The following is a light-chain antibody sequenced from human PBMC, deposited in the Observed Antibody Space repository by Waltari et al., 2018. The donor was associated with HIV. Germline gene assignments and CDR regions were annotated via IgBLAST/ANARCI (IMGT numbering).Light chain of an antibody. CDR3: AVWDDSLTGVI. CDR2: RDN. Sequence: QSVLTQPPSASGTPGQRVSIPCSGSASNLGRTYVYWYQQVAGTAPKLLIYRDNQRPSGVSDRFSGSKSGSSASLAISGLRSEDEAAYFCAVWDDSLTGVIFGGKTKLTVL. J-gene: IGLJ2*01. V-gene: IGLV1-47*01. CDR1: ASNLGRTY.